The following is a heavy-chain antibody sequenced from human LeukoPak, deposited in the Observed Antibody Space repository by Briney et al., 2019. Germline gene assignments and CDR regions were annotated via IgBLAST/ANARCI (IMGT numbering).Heavy chain of an antibody. Sequence: RRSLRLSCAASGFTFSSYAMHWVRQAPGKGLEWVAVISYDGSNKYYADSVKGRFTISRDDSKNTLYLQMNSLRAEDTAVYYCARSGYSSSLYYFDYWGQGTLVTVSS. CDR3: ARSGYSSSLYYFDY. CDR2: ISYDGSNK. CDR1: GFTFSSYA. D-gene: IGHD6-13*01. J-gene: IGHJ4*02. V-gene: IGHV3-30-3*01.